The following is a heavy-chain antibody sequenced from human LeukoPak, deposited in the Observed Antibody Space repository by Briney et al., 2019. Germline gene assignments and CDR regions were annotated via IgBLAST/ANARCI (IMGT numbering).Heavy chain of an antibody. Sequence: KPSETLSLTCAVYGGSFSGYYWSWIRQPPGKGLEWIGEINHSGSTSYNPSLKSRVTVSVDTSKNQFSLKLSSVTAADTAVYYCARAMLPYYGSGSYYDYWGQGTLVTVSS. J-gene: IGHJ4*02. D-gene: IGHD3-10*01. CDR3: ARAMLPYYGSGSYYDY. V-gene: IGHV4-34*01. CDR2: INHSGST. CDR1: GGSFSGYY.